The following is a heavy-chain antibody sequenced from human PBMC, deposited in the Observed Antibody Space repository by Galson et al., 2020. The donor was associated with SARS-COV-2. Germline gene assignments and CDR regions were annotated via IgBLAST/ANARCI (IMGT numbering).Heavy chain of an antibody. CDR2: TYSGGRS. CDR3: ARGGGLNFLYYDMDV. V-gene: IGHV3-66*02. Sequence: GGYLRLSCAAFGFTVSRNYMSWVRQAPGKGLEWVPVTYSGGRSYYADSVEGRFTISRDNSKNTLYLQMNSLRAEDSAVYYCARGGGLNFLYYDMDVWGKGTTVTISS. D-gene: IGHD1-20*01. J-gene: IGHJ6*03. CDR1: GFTVSRNY.